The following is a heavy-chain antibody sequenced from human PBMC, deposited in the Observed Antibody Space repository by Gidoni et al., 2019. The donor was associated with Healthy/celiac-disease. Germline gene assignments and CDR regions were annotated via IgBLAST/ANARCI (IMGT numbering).Heavy chain of an antibody. CDR2: IYYSGST. CDR3: ARLWSSSWYWFDP. V-gene: IGHV4-59*08. D-gene: IGHD6-13*01. CDR1: GGSISSYY. J-gene: IGHJ5*02. Sequence: QVQLQESGPGLVKPSETLSLTCTVSGGSISSYYWSWIRQPPGKGLEWIGYIYYSGSTNYNPSLKSRVTISVDTSKNQFSLKLSSVTAADTAVYYCARLWSSSWYWFDPWGQGTLVTVSS.